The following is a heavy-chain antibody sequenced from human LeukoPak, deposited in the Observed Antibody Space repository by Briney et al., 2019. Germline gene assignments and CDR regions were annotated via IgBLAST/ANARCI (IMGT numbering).Heavy chain of an antibody. D-gene: IGHD3-3*01. J-gene: IGHJ4*02. CDR1: GGSIGNYY. Sequence: PSETLSLTCTVSGGSIGNYYWSWVRQPPGKGLEWIGEVHLDGRTNYNPSLKSRLIMSVDLPENHISLKLTSVTAADTAVYYCAREGGFYRPLDYSGQGTLVTVSS. CDR2: VHLDGRT. V-gene: IGHV4-59*12. CDR3: AREGGFYRPLDY.